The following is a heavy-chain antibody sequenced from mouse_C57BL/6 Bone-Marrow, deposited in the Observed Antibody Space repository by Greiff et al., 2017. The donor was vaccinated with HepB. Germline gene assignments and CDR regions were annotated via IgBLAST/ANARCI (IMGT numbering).Heavy chain of an antibody. Sequence: DVKLVESGGGLVQSGRSLRLSCATSGFTFSDFYMEWVRQAPGKGLEWIAASRNKANDYTTEYSASVKGRFIVSRDTSQSILYLQMNALRAEDTAIYYCARDPSFAYWGQGTLVTVSA. CDR1: GFTFSDFY. CDR2: SRNKANDYTT. CDR3: ARDPSFAY. J-gene: IGHJ3*01. V-gene: IGHV7-1*01.